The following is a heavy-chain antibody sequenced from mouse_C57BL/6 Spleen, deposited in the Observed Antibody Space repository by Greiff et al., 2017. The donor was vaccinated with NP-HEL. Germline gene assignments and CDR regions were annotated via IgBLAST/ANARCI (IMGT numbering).Heavy chain of an antibody. D-gene: IGHD1-1*01. CDR2: INPYNGDT. V-gene: IGHV1-20*01. CDR3: AKPYYYGSSRYAMDY. CDR1: GYSFTGYF. J-gene: IGHJ4*01. Sequence: EVQVVESGPELVKPGDSVKISCKASGYSFTGYFMNWVMQSPGQSLEWIGRINPYNGDTFYTQKFKGKATLTVDESSSTAHMELRSLTSEDSAGYYCAKPYYYGSSRYAMDYWGQGTSVTVSS.